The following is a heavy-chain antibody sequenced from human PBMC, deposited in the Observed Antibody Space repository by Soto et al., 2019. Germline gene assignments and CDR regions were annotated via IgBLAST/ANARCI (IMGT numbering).Heavy chain of an antibody. CDR2: IYPGDSDT. Sequence: PGESLKISCKGSGYSFTSYWIGWVRQMPGKGLEWMGIIYPGDSDTRYSPSFQGQVTISADKSISTAYLQWSSLKASDTAMYYCARRLYSSRTTNNWFDPWGQGTLVTVSS. D-gene: IGHD6-13*01. J-gene: IGHJ5*02. CDR3: ARRLYSSRTTNNWFDP. V-gene: IGHV5-51*01. CDR1: GYSFTSYW.